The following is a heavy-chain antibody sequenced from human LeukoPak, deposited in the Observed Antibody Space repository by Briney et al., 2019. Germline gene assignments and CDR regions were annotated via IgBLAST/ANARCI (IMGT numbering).Heavy chain of an antibody. CDR2: IWYDGSNK. D-gene: IGHD2-2*01. CDR1: GFTFSSYG. V-gene: IGHV3-33*01. CDR3: ARDLRSKVVEALGGYGMDV. Sequence: PGGSLRLSCAASGFTFSSYGMHWVRQAPGKGLEWVAVIWYDGSNKYYADSVKGRFTISRDNSKNTLYLQMNSLRAEDTAVYYCARDLRSKVVEALGGYGMDVWGQGTTVTVSS. J-gene: IGHJ6*02.